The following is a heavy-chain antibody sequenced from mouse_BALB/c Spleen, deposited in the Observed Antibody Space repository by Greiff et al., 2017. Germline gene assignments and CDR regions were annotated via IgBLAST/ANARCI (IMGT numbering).Heavy chain of an antibody. Sequence: QVQLQQSGAELVKPGASVKLSCKASGYTFTSYYMYWVKQRPGQGLEWIGEINPSNGGTNYNEKFKRKATLTVDKSSSTAYMQLSSLTSEDSAVYYCTIWGNYVGFAYWGQGTLVTVSA. CDR1: GYTFTSYY. V-gene: IGHV1S16*01. J-gene: IGHJ3*01. CDR3: TIWGNYVGFAY. D-gene: IGHD2-1*01. CDR2: INPSNGGT.